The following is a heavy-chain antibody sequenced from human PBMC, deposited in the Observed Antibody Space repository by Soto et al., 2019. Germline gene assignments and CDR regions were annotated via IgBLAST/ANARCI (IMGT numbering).Heavy chain of an antibody. CDR3: ATTGDYEGIPFDY. J-gene: IGHJ4*02. CDR2: INAGNGNT. D-gene: IGHD4-17*01. Sequence: ASVKVSCKASGYTFTSYAMHWVRQAPGQRLEWMGWINAGNGNTKYSQKFQGRVTMTRDTSTSTVYMELSSLRSEDTAVYYCATTGDYEGIPFDYWGQGTLVTVSS. CDR1: GYTFTSYA. V-gene: IGHV1-3*01.